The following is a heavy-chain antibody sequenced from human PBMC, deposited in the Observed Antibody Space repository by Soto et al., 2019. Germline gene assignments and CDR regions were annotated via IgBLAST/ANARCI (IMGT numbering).Heavy chain of an antibody. V-gene: IGHV1-69*12. J-gene: IGHJ4*02. CDR2: IIPVFGTT. D-gene: IGHD5-12*01. CDR3: VRDLGSGYDPGDY. CDR1: GGTFTIFA. Sequence: QVQLVQSGAEVKNPGSSVKVSCKASGGTFTIFAISWVRQAPGQGLEWMGGIIPVFGTTNYAQRFQGRITITGDESTSTAYMELSSLKSDDTAVYYCVRDLGSGYDPGDYWGQGTLVTVSS.